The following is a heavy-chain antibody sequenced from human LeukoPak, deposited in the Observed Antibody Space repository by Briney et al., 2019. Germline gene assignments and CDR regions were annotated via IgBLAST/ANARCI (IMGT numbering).Heavy chain of an antibody. CDR3: ARDEQWLVDY. D-gene: IGHD6-19*01. V-gene: IGHV1-18*01. J-gene: IGHJ4*02. CDR1: GYTFTSYG. CDR2: ISLYNGNT. Sequence: EASVKVSCKASGYTFTSYGISWVRQAPGQGLEWMGWISLYNGNTKYAQKLQGKVTLTTDTSTSTAYMELRSLRSDDTAVYYCARDEQWLVDYWGQGTLVTVSS.